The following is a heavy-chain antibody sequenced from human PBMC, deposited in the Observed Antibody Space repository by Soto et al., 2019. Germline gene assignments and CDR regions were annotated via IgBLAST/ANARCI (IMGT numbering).Heavy chain of an antibody. CDR2: IYYSGST. J-gene: IGHJ6*02. CDR1: GVSISSGVYY. CDR3: ARDSATYYYGSGHPRSYYYYGMDV. D-gene: IGHD3-10*01. V-gene: IGHV4-31*03. Sequence: PSETLSLTCTVSGVSISSGVYYWSWLRQHPGKGLEWIGYIYYSGSTYYNPSLKSRVTISVDTSKNQFSLKLSSVTAADTAVYYCARDSATYYYGSGHPRSYYYYGMDVWGQGTTVTVSS.